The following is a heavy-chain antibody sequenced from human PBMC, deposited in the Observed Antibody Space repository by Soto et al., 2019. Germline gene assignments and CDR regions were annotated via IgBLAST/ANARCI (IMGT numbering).Heavy chain of an antibody. D-gene: IGHD6-19*01. CDR3: ARAVVVGAVAVDY. Sequence: QLQLQESGSGLVKPSQTLSLTCAVSGGSISSGGYSWSWIRQPPGKGLEWIGYIYHSGSTYYNPSLRGGVTISVDRSQNQFPLKLSSVTAADTAVYYCARAVVVGAVAVDYWGQGTLVTVSS. CDR1: GGSISSGGYS. V-gene: IGHV4-30-2*01. CDR2: IYHSGST. J-gene: IGHJ4*02.